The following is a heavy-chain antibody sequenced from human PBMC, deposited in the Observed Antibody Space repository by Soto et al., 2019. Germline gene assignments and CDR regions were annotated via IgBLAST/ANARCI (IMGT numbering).Heavy chain of an antibody. V-gene: IGHV3-30-3*01. D-gene: IGHD3-3*01. CDR3: ARDPGPPYYDFWSGYSKTYYYYGMDV. Sequence: GGSLRLSCAASGFTFSSYAMHWVRQAPGKGLEWVAVISYDGSNKYYADSVKGRFTISRDNSKNTLYLQMNSLRSEDTAVYYCARDPGPPYYDFWSGYSKTYYYYGMDVWGQGTTVTVSS. CDR2: ISYDGSNK. CDR1: GFTFSSYA. J-gene: IGHJ6*02.